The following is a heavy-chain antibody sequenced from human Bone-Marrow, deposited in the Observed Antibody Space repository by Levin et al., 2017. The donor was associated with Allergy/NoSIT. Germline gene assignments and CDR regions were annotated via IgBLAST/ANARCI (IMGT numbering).Heavy chain of an antibody. CDR1: GGSISGYY. D-gene: IGHD3-22*01. Sequence: PSETLSLNCTVSGGSISGYYWSWIRQPPGKGLEWIGYIFYDSGNTNYNPSLKSRVTISVDSSKNLVSLNLNSVTAADTAVYYCARGGSWLLPRLFDYWGQGTLVTVSS. V-gene: IGHV4-59*01. CDR3: ARGGSWLLPRLFDY. CDR2: IFYDSGNT. J-gene: IGHJ4*02.